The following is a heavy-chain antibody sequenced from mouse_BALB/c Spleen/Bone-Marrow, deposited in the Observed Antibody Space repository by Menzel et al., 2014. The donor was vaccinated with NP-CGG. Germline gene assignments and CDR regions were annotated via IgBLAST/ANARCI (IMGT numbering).Heavy chain of an antibody. CDR2: INPSTGYT. CDR1: GYTFTSYW. CDR3: ARRAVRYFDY. Sequence: QVQLQQSGAELAKPGASVKMSCKASGYTFTSYWMHWVKQRPGQGLEWIGYINPSTGYTEYNQKFKDKATLTADKSSSTAYMQLSRLTSEDSAVYYCARRAVRYFDYWGQGTPLTVSS. V-gene: IGHV1-7*01. D-gene: IGHD2-13*01. J-gene: IGHJ2*01.